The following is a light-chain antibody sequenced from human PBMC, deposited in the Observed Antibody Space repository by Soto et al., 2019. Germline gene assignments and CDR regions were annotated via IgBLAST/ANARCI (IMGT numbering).Light chain of an antibody. Sequence: DVQMTQSPSSVSASVGDRVTITCRASQDIRTWLAWYQQKPGKAPKILIYGASTLQSAVPSRFSVSGSGAYCTFPIDSLQPEASATYYCQHATTFPVTFGQGTRLEIK. CDR1: QDIRTW. CDR2: GAS. J-gene: IGKJ5*01. V-gene: IGKV1-12*01. CDR3: QHATTFPVT.